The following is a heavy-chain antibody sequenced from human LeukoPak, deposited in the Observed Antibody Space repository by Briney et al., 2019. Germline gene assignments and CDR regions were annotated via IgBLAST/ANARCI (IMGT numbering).Heavy chain of an antibody. CDR1: GGSISSSSYY. Sequence: SETLSLTCTVSGGSISSSSYYWGWIRQHPGKGLEWIGSIYYSGSTYYNPSLKSRVTISVDTSKNQFSLKLSSVTAADTAVYYCARHINGPTLRGVFDYWGQGTLVTVSS. CDR3: ARHINGPTLRGVFDY. J-gene: IGHJ4*02. D-gene: IGHD1-14*01. V-gene: IGHV4-39*01. CDR2: IYYSGST.